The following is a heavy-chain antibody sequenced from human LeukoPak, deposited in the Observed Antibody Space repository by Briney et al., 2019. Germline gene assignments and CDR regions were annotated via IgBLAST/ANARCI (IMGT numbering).Heavy chain of an antibody. CDR3: AHPRGNYYGMDV. D-gene: IGHD3-10*01. J-gene: IGHJ6*02. V-gene: IGHV3-23*01. CDR1: GFTFSSYA. Sequence: GGSLRLSCAASGFTFSSYAMSWVRQAPGKGLEWVSAISGSGGSTYYADSVKGRFTISRDNSKNTLYLQMNSLRAEDTAVYYCAHPRGNYYGMDVWGQGTTVTVYS. CDR2: ISGSGGST.